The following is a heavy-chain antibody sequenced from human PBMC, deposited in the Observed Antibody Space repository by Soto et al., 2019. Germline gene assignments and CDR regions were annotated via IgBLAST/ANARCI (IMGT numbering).Heavy chain of an antibody. CDR2: IYSGGST. Sequence: PGGSLRLSCAASGFTVSSNYMSWVRQAPGKGLEWVSVIYSGGSTYYADSVKGRFTISRDNSKNTLYLQMNSLRAEDTAVYYCAKGLYDSSGYYYGPFDYWGQGTLVTVSS. J-gene: IGHJ4*02. D-gene: IGHD3-22*01. CDR3: AKGLYDSSGYYYGPFDY. V-gene: IGHV3-53*05. CDR1: GFTVSSNY.